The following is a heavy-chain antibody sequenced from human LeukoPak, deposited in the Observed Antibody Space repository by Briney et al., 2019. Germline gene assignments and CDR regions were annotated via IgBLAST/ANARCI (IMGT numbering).Heavy chain of an antibody. D-gene: IGHD3-22*01. CDR1: GFTFSSYG. CDR3: WTYDSSGYYYVGAFDI. CDR2: IRYDGSNK. J-gene: IGHJ3*02. V-gene: IGHV3-30*02. Sequence: PGGSLRLSCAASGFTFSSYGMHWVRQAPGKGLEWVAFIRYDGSNKYYADSVKGRFTISRDNSKNTLYLQMNSLRAEDTAVHYCWTYDSSGYYYVGAFDIWGQGTMVTVSS.